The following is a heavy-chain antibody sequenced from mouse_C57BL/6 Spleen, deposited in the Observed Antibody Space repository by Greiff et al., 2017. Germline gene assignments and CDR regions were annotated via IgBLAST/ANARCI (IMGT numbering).Heavy chain of an antibody. J-gene: IGHJ4*01. CDR3: ARNEGAQAEYYYAMDY. V-gene: IGHV2-2*01. CDR2: IWSGGST. Sequence: VKLMESGPGLVQPSQSLSITCTVSGFSLTSYGVHWVRQSPGKGLEWLGVIWSGGSTDYNAAFISRLSISKDNSKSQVFFKMNSLQADDTAIYYCARNEGAQAEYYYAMDYWGQGTSVTVSS. CDR1: GFSLTSYG. D-gene: IGHD3-2*02.